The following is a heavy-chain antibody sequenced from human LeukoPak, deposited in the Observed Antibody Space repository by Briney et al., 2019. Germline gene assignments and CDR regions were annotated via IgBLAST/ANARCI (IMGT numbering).Heavy chain of an antibody. V-gene: IGHV4-34*01. CDR2: INHSGST. CDR1: GGSFSGYY. J-gene: IGHJ6*03. D-gene: IGHD3-3*01. Sequence: PSETLSLTCAVYGGSFSGYYWSWIRQPPGKGLEWIGEINHSGSTNYNPSLKSRVTISVDTSKNQFSLKLSSVTAADTAVYYCARSTYYDFWSGLTHYFYYHMDVWGKGTTVTVSS. CDR3: ARSTYYDFWSGLTHYFYYHMDV.